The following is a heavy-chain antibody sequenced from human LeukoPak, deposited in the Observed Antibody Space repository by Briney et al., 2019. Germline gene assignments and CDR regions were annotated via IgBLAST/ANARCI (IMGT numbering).Heavy chain of an antibody. J-gene: IGHJ6*03. V-gene: IGHV3-43D*03. Sequence: PGGTLRLSCAASGFTFDDYAMHWVRQAPGKGLEWVSLISWDGGSTYYADSVKGRFTISRDNSKNTLYLQMNSLRAEDTAVYYCAKCGYYGSGSYYYYYYYMDVWGKGTTVTISS. D-gene: IGHD3-10*01. CDR1: GFTFDDYA. CDR2: ISWDGGST. CDR3: AKCGYYGSGSYYYYYYYMDV.